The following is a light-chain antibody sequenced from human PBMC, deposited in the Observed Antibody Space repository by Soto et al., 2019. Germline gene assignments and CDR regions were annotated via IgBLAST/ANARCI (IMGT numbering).Light chain of an antibody. CDR1: QSINSN. V-gene: IGKV3-15*01. Sequence: EVVMTQSPATLSVSPGERATLSCTASQSINSNLAWYQHKPGQAPRLLIYGSSFRATGVPARFSGSGFGTDFTLTISSLQSEDFVVYYCQQYNNWPRTFGQGTKVDIK. CDR2: GSS. J-gene: IGKJ1*01. CDR3: QQYNNWPRT.